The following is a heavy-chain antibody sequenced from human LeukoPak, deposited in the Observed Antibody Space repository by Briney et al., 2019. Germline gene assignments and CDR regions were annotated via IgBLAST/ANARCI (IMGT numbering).Heavy chain of an antibody. V-gene: IGHV4-34*01. Sequence: ASETLSLTCAVYGGSFSGYYWSWIRQPPGKGLEGIGEINHSGSTNYNPSLKSRVTISVDTSKNQFSLKLSSVTAADTAVYYCARGRFSSSWYRGYAFDIWGQGTMVTVSS. CDR3: ARGRFSSSWYRGYAFDI. CDR2: INHSGST. CDR1: GGSFSGYY. D-gene: IGHD6-13*01. J-gene: IGHJ3*02.